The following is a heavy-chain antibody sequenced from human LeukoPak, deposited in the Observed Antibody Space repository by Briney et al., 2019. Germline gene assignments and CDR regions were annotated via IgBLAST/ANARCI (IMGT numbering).Heavy chain of an antibody. D-gene: IGHD6-19*01. CDR2: IYYSGST. V-gene: IGHV4-59*01. Sequence: SETLSLTCTVSGGSISSYYWSWIRQTPGKGLEWIGYIYYSGSTSYNPSLKSRVTISVDTSKSQFSLKLTSVTAADTAVYYCARGYSSGWYAFDIWGQGTMVTVSS. CDR1: GGSISSYY. CDR3: ARGYSSGWYAFDI. J-gene: IGHJ3*02.